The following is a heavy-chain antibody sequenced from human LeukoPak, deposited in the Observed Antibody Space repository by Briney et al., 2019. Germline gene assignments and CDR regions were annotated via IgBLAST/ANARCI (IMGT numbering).Heavy chain of an antibody. CDR3: ARQISDYYYYYIDV. J-gene: IGHJ6*03. CDR2: IYYSGTT. CDR1: SGSISSSHYY. Sequence: SETLSLTCTVSSGSISSSHYYWDWIRQPPRKGLEWIGSIYYSGTTYYNPSLESRATISVDASKNQFYLMLNSVTAADTAVYYCARQISDYYYYYIDVWGKGTTVTVFS. D-gene: IGHD3-3*01. V-gene: IGHV4-39*01.